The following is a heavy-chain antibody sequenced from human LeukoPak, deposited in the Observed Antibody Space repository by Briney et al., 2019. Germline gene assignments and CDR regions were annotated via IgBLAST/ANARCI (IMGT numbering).Heavy chain of an antibody. J-gene: IGHJ4*02. CDR1: GFTFSSYG. D-gene: IGHD3-9*01. CDR2: IRYDGSNK. V-gene: IGHV3-30*02. CDR3: AKVKPRYFDWFDENYFDY. Sequence: GGSLRLSCAASGFTFSSYGMHWVRQAPGKGLEWVAFIRYDGSNKYYADSVKVRFTISRDNSKNTLYLQMNSLRAEDTAVYYCAKVKPRYFDWFDENYFDYWGQGTLVTVSS.